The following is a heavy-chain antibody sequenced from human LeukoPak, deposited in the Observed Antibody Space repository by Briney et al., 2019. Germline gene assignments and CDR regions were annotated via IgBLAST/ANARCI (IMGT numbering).Heavy chain of an antibody. Sequence: PGGSLRLSCAASGFTVSSNYMSWVRQAPGKGLEWVSVIYSDGATYYADSVKGRFTFSRDNSKNTLYLQMNSLRAEDTAVYYCAREWIQLWWPGSREDNWFDPWGQGTLVTVSS. J-gene: IGHJ5*02. V-gene: IGHV3-53*05. CDR2: IYSDGAT. D-gene: IGHD5-18*01. CDR3: AREWIQLWWPGSREDNWFDP. CDR1: GFTVSSNY.